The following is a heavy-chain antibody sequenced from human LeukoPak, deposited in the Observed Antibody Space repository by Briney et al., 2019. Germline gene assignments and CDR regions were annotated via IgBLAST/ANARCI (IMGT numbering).Heavy chain of an antibody. V-gene: IGHV3-23*01. CDR3: AKQLGYCSDGSCYFPY. D-gene: IGHD2-15*01. Sequence: GGSLRLSCAASGFTFSSSAMSWVRQAPGKGLEWVSAISNNGGYTYYADSVQGRFTISRDNSKSTLCLQMNSLRAEDTAVYYCAKQLGYCSDGSCYFPYWGRGTLVTVSS. J-gene: IGHJ4*02. CDR1: GFTFSSSA. CDR2: ISNNGGYT.